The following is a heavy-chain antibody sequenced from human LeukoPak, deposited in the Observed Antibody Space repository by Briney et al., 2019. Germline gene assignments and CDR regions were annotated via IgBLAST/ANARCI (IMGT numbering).Heavy chain of an antibody. CDR2: ISYSSITI. D-gene: IGHD1-26*01. J-gene: IGHJ5*02. V-gene: IGHV3-48*01. CDR1: GFTFSAYW. CDR3: ARDGGGSQQSNWFDP. Sequence: GGSLRLSCAVSGFTFSAYWMSWVRQAPGKGLEWVSYISYSSITIYYADSVRGRFTISRDNAKNSLYPQMNSLRAEDTAVYYCARDGGGSQQSNWFDPWGQGTLVTVSS.